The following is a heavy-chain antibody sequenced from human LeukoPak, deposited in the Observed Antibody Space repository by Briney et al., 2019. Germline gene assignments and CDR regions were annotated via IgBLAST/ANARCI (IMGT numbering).Heavy chain of an antibody. J-gene: IGHJ4*02. CDR3: ARDHYDILTGPPDY. CDR2: ISYDGSNK. CDR1: GFTFSSYA. V-gene: IGHV3-30-3*01. D-gene: IGHD3-9*01. Sequence: GGSLRLSCAASGFTFSSYAMHWVRQAPGKGLEWVAVISYDGSNKYYADSVKGRFTISRDNSKNTLYLQMNSLRAEDMAVYYCARDHYDILTGPPDYWGQGTLVTVSS.